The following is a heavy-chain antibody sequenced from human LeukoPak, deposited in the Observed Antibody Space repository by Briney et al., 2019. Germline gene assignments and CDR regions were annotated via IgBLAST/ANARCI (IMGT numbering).Heavy chain of an antibody. CDR2: IYTSGDT. Sequence: SETLSLTCTVSGGSMISGSYYWSWIRQPAGKGLEWIGRIYTSGDTIYNPSLKSRVTMSLDTSKNHFSLKLSSVTAADTAVYYCARLFDYYYMDVWGKGTTVTVSS. CDR1: GGSMISGSYY. J-gene: IGHJ6*03. D-gene: IGHD3-3*01. CDR3: ARLFDYYYMDV. V-gene: IGHV4-61*02.